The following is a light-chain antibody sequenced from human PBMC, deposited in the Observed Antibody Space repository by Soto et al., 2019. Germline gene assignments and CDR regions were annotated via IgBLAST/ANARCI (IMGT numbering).Light chain of an antibody. CDR1: QSISSW. CDR3: QQYHRSPLT. J-gene: IGKJ4*01. Sequence: DIQMTQSPSTLSASVGDRVTITCRASQSISSWLAWYQQKPGKAPKLLLYKASSLESGVPSRFSGGGSGAEFTLTISSRQPDDFATSYCQQYHRSPLTFGGGTKVESK. CDR2: KAS. V-gene: IGKV1-5*03.